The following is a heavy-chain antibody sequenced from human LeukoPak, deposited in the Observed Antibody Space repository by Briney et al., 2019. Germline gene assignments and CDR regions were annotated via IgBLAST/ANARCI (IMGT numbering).Heavy chain of an antibody. Sequence: GGSLRLSCAASGFTFSSHWMTWVRQAPGKGLEWVSAISGSGGSTYYADSVKGRFTISRDNSKNTLYLQMNSLRAEDTAVYYCAKEGGFLQTYFDYWGQGTLVTVSS. CDR1: GFTFSSHW. D-gene: IGHD3-16*01. V-gene: IGHV3-23*01. CDR2: ISGSGGST. J-gene: IGHJ4*02. CDR3: AKEGGFLQTYFDY.